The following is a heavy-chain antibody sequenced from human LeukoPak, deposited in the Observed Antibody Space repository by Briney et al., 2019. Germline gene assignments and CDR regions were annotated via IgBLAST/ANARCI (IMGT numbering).Heavy chain of an antibody. CDR2: MYYSGNT. J-gene: IGHJ3*02. Sequence: SETLSLTCNVSGGSISSYYWSWIRQPPGKGLEWIGYMYYSGNTNYNPSLKSRVTTSVDSSKNQFSLKLSSVTAADTAVYYCARHTLVGARNAFDIWGQGAMVTVSS. D-gene: IGHD1-26*01. CDR1: GGSISSYY. CDR3: ARHTLVGARNAFDI. V-gene: IGHV4-59*08.